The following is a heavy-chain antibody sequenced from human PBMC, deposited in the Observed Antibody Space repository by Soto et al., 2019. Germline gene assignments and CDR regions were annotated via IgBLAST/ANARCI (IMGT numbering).Heavy chain of an antibody. CDR1: GFTFNNYA. V-gene: IGHV3-23*01. J-gene: IGHJ6*02. CDR3: AKEGAVAAKYGMNV. Sequence: GGSLRLSCGASGFTFNNYAMSWVRQAPGKGLEWVSDISGSGGTTFYADSVKGRFTISRVNSKNTLYLQMNSLRAEDTAVYYCAKEGAVAAKYGMNVWGQGTTVTVSS. CDR2: ISGSGGTT. D-gene: IGHD6-19*01.